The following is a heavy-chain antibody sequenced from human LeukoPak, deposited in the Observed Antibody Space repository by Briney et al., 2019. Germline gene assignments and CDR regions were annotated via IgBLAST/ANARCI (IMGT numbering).Heavy chain of an antibody. J-gene: IGHJ4*02. CDR3: VRDGYYGSGSY. D-gene: IGHD3-10*01. CDR2: INSDSNYI. Sequence: GGSLRLSCAASGFTFRSYSMNWVRQAPGKGLEWVSSINSDSNYIYYADSVQGRFTISRDNSRNTLYLHMNSLRVEDTAMYHCVRDGYYGSGSYWGQGTLVTVSS. V-gene: IGHV3-21*04. CDR1: GFTFRSYS.